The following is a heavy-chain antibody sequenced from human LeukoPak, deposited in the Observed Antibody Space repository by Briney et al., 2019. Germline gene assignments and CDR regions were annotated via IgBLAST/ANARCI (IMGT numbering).Heavy chain of an antibody. CDR2: IYNSGST. V-gene: IGHV4-59*01. J-gene: IGHJ4*02. CDR3: ARHYYDSSGPFDY. Sequence: SETLSLTCTVSGGSIRSYYWSWIRQPPGKGLEWIGYIYNSGSTNYNPSLKSRVTISVDTSKNQFSLKLSSVTAADTAVYYCARHYYDSSGPFDYWGQGTLVTVSS. CDR1: GGSIRSYY. D-gene: IGHD3-22*01.